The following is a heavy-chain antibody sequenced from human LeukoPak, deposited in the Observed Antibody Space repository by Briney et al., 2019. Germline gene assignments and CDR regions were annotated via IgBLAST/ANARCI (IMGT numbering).Heavy chain of an antibody. V-gene: IGHV4-59*08. J-gene: IGHJ3*01. CDR2: VYNTGST. CDR1: GGSTSSHF. D-gene: IGHD3-16*01. CDR3: AWDDYGVFDAFDV. Sequence: SETLSLTCTVSGGSTSSHFWTWIRQPPGKGLEWLGYVYNTGSTNYNPSLQSRVTMTLDASKNQFYLKLTSVTAADTAVYFCAWDDYGVFDAFDVWGQGTVVTVSS.